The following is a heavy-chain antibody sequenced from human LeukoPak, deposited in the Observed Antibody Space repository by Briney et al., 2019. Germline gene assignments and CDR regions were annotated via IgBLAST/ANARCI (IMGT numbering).Heavy chain of an antibody. CDR3: ARDEKGGVDY. V-gene: IGHV3-48*04. CDR2: ISSRSSTI. J-gene: IGHJ4*02. Sequence: GGSLRLSCAASGFTFSRYGMNWVRQAPGKGLEWVSFISSRSSTIYYADSVKGRFTISRDNAKNSLFLQMNSLRAEDAAVYYCARDEKGGVDYWGQGTLVTVSS. CDR1: GFTFSRYG.